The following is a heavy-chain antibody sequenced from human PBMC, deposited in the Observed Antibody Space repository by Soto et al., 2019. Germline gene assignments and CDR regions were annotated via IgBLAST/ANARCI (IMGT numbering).Heavy chain of an antibody. D-gene: IGHD3-3*01. Sequence: SQTLSLTCTVSGGSIRSYYWSWIRQPPGKGLEWIGYIYYSGSTNYNPSLKSRVTISVDTSKNQFSLKLSSVTAADTAVYYCARGPFDLVYYYYYMDVWGKGTTVTVSS. CDR1: GGSIRSYY. CDR2: IYYSGST. V-gene: IGHV4-59*01. J-gene: IGHJ6*03. CDR3: ARGPFDLVYYYYYMDV.